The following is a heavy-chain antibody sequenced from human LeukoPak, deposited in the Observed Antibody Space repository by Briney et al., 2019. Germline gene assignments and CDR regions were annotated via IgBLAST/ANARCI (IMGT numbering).Heavy chain of an antibody. Sequence: PGGSLRLSCAASGFTFSSYWMSWVRQAPGKGLEWVSFISSSSRYTYYAESVKGRFTISRDNAENSLYLQMNTLRAEDTAVYYCARDELDYTPFDYWGQGTLVTVSS. CDR1: GFTFSSYW. V-gene: IGHV3-21*01. D-gene: IGHD3-16*01. J-gene: IGHJ4*02. CDR3: ARDELDYTPFDY. CDR2: ISSSSRYT.